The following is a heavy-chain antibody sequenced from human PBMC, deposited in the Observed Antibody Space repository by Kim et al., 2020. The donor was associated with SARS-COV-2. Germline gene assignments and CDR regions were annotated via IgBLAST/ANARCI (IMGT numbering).Heavy chain of an antibody. CDR1: GGSISSSSYY. Sequence: SETLSLTCTVSGGSISSSSYYWGWIRQPPGKGLEWIGSIYYSGSTYYNPSLKSRVTISVDTSKNQFSLKLSSVTAADTAVYYCARLDGGYWGQGTLVTVSS. V-gene: IGHV4-39*01. CDR3: ARLDGGY. CDR2: IYYSGST. J-gene: IGHJ4*02. D-gene: IGHD3-10*01.